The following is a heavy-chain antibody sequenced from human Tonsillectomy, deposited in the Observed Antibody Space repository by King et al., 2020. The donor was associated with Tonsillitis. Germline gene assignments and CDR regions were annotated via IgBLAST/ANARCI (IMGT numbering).Heavy chain of an antibody. CDR3: ARVRPYGDYYYYFDY. D-gene: IGHD4-17*01. J-gene: IGHJ4*02. CDR1: GGSISSGGYS. CDR2: IYYSGST. Sequence: VQLQESGPGLVKPSQTLSLTCAVSGGSISSGGYSWSWIRQPPGKGLEWIGYIYYSGSTYYNPSLKSRVTISVDTSKNQFSLKLSSVTAADTAVYYCARVRPYGDYYYYFDYWGQGTLVTVSS. V-gene: IGHV4-30-4*07.